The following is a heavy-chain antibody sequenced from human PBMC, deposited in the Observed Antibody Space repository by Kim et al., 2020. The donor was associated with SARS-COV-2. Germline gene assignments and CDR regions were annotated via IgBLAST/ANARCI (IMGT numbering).Heavy chain of an antibody. D-gene: IGHD3-3*01. J-gene: IGHJ4*02. V-gene: IGHV3-7*03. CDR2: IKQDGSEK. Sequence: GGSLRLSCAASGFTFSSYWMSWVRQAPGKGLEWVANIKQDGSEKYYVDSVKGRFTISRDNAKNSLYLQMNSLRAEDTAVYYCAREGTGYYDFWSGYYTGITGTSNNFDYWGQGTLVTVSS. CDR3: AREGTGYYDFWSGYYTGITGTSNNFDY. CDR1: GFTFSSYW.